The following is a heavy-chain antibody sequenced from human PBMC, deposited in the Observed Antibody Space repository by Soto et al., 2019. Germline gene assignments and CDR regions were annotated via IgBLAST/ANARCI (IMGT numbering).Heavy chain of an antibody. CDR1: GFTFRSFT. J-gene: IGHJ5*02. Sequence: PGGSLRLSCAASGFTFRSFTMNWVRQAPGKGLEWVSTISSNSAYIYYTDALRGRFTISRDNAKNSLHLQMNSLRAEDTAVYYCTRDASQDRSARGWFDPWGPGTLVTVSS. D-gene: IGHD6-25*01. CDR3: TRDASQDRSARGWFDP. V-gene: IGHV3-21*01. CDR2: ISSNSAYI.